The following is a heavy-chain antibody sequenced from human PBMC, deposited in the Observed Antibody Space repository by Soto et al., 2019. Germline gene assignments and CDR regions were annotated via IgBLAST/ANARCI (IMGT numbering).Heavy chain of an antibody. J-gene: IGHJ4*02. CDR2: IYYSGST. CDR3: AREMNYYDTSGDSYFDS. Sequence: QVQLQESGPGLVKPSQTLSLTCTVSGGSINSGTYHWSWIRQHPGKGLEWIGYIYYSGSTFSNPSLKSRLTISVDTSKNQFSLRLSSVTAADTAVYYCAREMNYYDTSGDSYFDSWGQGTLVTVSS. D-gene: IGHD3-22*01. V-gene: IGHV4-31*03. CDR1: GGSINSGTYH.